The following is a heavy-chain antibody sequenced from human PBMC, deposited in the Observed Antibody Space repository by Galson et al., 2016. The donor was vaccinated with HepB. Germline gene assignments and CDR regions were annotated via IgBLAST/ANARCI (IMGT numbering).Heavy chain of an antibody. CDR3: VKDSADVVATPVPSNYYHGMDV. CDR1: GFRFDEYG. J-gene: IGHJ6*02. CDR2: VSWNSARL. D-gene: IGHD5-12*01. V-gene: IGHV3-9*01. Sequence: SLRLSCAVSGFRFDEYGMNWVRQAPGKGLEWVSGVSWNSARLDYADSVRGRFIISRDNARNSLFLQMNSLRVEDTASYFCVKDSADVVATPVPSNYYHGMDVWGRGTTVIVSS.